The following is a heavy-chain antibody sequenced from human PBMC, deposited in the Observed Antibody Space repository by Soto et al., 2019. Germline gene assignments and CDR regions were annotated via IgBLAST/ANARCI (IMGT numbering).Heavy chain of an antibody. J-gene: IGHJ4*02. CDR2: ISDDGSST. CDR3: ARRHDSGLDN. Sequence: GGSLRLSCAASGFTFSSYWMHWVRQAPGKGLVWVSRISDDGSSTTYADSVRGRFTISRDNANYTLYLEISSLRAGDTGVYYCARRHDSGLDNWGQGTLVTVSS. D-gene: IGHD4-17*01. V-gene: IGHV3-74*03. CDR1: GFTFSSYW.